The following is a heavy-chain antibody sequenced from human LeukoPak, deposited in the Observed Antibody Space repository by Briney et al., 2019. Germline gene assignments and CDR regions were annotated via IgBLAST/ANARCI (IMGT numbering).Heavy chain of an antibody. CDR3: ARVRRLGFDP. CDR1: SGSFSGYY. CDR2: INHSGST. D-gene: IGHD3-3*01. J-gene: IGHJ5*02. V-gene: IGHV4-34*01. Sequence: SETLSLTCAVYSGSFSGYYRSWIRQPPGKGLEWIGEINHSGSTNYNPSLKSRVTISVDTSKNQFSLKLSSVTAADTAVYYCARVRRLGFDPWGQGTLVTVSS.